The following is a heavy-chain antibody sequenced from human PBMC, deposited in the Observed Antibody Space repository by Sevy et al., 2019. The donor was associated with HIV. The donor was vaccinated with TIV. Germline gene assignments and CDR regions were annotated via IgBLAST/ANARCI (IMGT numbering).Heavy chain of an antibody. Sequence: SLKISCAASGFRFEDYGMHWVRRAPGKGLEWVSGIGWNSGSVGYAVSVKGRFTISRDNAKNLLYLQMNSLTSEDTALYYCAKDLLPYGSGSYTLDYWGQGTVVTVSS. CDR1: GFRFEDYG. V-gene: IGHV3-9*01. J-gene: IGHJ4*02. CDR2: IGWNSGSV. D-gene: IGHD3-10*01. CDR3: AKDLLPYGSGSYTLDY.